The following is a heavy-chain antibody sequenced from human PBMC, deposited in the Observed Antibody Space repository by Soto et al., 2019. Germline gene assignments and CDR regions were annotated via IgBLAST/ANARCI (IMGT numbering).Heavy chain of an antibody. J-gene: IGHJ6*02. Sequence: GGSLRLSCAASGFTFSSESMTWLRQAPGKGLEWISFISRTSNTIYYVGSVKGRFTTSRDNGKNLLYLQMNDLRDEDTAVYYCARGKRYDFWSGYPPVSGMDVWGQGTTVTVSS. V-gene: IGHV3-48*02. D-gene: IGHD3-3*01. CDR3: ARGKRYDFWSGYPPVSGMDV. CDR2: ISRTSNTI. CDR1: GFTFSSES.